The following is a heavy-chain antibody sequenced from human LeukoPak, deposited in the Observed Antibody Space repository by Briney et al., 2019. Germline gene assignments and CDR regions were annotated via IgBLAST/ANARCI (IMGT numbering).Heavy chain of an antibody. CDR3: TRTNWNPGYFDT. D-gene: IGHD5-12*01. CDR1: GFTFSSYA. V-gene: IGHV3-30*02. Sequence: PGGSLRLSCAASGFTFSSYAMHWVRQAPGKGLEWVAFIRYDGDTKYYADSAKGRFTISRDNSRNIVYLQMNSLRDEDTAVYYCTRTNWNPGYFDTWGQGTLVTVSS. J-gene: IGHJ5*02. CDR2: IRYDGDTK.